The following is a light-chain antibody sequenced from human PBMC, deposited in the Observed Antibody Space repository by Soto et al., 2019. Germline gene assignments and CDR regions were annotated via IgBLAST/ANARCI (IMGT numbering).Light chain of an antibody. CDR2: KAS. CDR1: KTIIVW. V-gene: IGKV1-5*03. Sequence: DIQMTKSLSTLSGSVGDRVTITCRASKTIIVWLAWYQQKPGKAPKLLIYKASTLKSGVPSRFSGSGSGTEFTLTISSLQPDDFATYYCQHYNSYSEAFGQGTKVELK. J-gene: IGKJ1*01. CDR3: QHYNSYSEA.